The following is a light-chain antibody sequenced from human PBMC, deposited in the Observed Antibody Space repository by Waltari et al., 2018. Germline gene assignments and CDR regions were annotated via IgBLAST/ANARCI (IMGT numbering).Light chain of an antibody. V-gene: IGKV1-5*03. CDR1: QGLDSW. CDR2: KAF. CDR3: QQYHTYST. J-gene: IGKJ1*01. Sequence: DIQMTQSPSTLSASVGDRVTITCRARQGLDSWLAWYQQKPGKAPKLMIYKAFSLESGVPSRFSGGGSGAEYTLTISSLQPDDFATYYCQQYHTYSTFGQGTKVEIK.